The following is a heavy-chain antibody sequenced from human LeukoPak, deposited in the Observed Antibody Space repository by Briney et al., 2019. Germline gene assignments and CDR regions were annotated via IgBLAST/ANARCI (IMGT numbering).Heavy chain of an antibody. CDR1: GGSNSSGDYY. J-gene: IGHJ4*02. Sequence: PSETLSLTCTVSGGSNSSGDYYWSWIRQPPGKGLEWIGYIYYSGSTYYNPSLKSRVTISVDTSKNQFSLKLSSVTAADTAVYYCARARPWGYFDYWGQGTLVTVSS. CDR2: IYYSGST. V-gene: IGHV4-30-4*01. CDR3: ARARPWGYFDY. D-gene: IGHD3-16*01.